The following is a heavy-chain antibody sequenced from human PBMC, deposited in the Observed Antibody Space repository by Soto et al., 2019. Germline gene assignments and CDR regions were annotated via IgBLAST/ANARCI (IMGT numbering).Heavy chain of an antibody. V-gene: IGHV1-2*04. D-gene: IGHD6-13*01. CDR1: GYTFTGYY. CDR3: ARGGGIVAAGTHYYYYMDV. CDR2: INPNSGGT. J-gene: IGHJ6*03. Sequence: ASVKVSCKASGYTFTGYYMHWVRQAPGQGLEWMGWINPNSGGTNYAQKFQGWVTMTRDTSISTAYMELSRLRSDDTAVYYCARGGGIVAAGTHYYYYMDVSGKGTTVTVSS.